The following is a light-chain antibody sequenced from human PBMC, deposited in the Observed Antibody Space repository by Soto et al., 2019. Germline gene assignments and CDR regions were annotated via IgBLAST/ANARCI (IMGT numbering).Light chain of an antibody. Sequence: DIVLTQSPDSLAVSLGERATIYCKSSQSVLDIFNNKNNLAWYQQKPGQPPRLLIYWASTREAGVPDRFSGSGSGPEFTLTISSLQAEDVAVYYCQQYFDTPYTFGQGTRLEMK. CDR2: WAS. V-gene: IGKV4-1*01. CDR3: QQYFDTPYT. CDR1: QSVLDIFNNKNN. J-gene: IGKJ2*01.